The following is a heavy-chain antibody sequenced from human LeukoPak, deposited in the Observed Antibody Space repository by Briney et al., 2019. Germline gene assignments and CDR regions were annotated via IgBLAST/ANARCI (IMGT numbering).Heavy chain of an antibody. CDR2: TYYRSKWYS. CDR3: ARGIFNAFDF. CDR1: GDSVSSNSAA. V-gene: IGHV6-1*01. J-gene: IGHJ3*01. Sequence: SQTLALTCAISGDSVSSNSAAWNWIRQSPSRGLEWLGRTYYRSKWYSDYGISVKSRIIINPDTSKNQFSLQLNSVTPEDTAMYFCARGIFNAFDFWGLGTMVTVSS.